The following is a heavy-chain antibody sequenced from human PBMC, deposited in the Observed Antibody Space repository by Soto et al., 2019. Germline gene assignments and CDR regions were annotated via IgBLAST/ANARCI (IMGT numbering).Heavy chain of an antibody. J-gene: IGHJ4*02. CDR1: GYTFTGYY. D-gene: IGHD2-2*01. CDR2: IDPNSGGT. CDR3: ARTHCSSTRCYVGSWDY. Sequence: QVQLVQSGAEVKKPGASVKVSCKASGYTFTGYYMHWVRQAPGQGLEWMGWIDPNSGGTNYAEKFQGWVTMTRDTSISTGYIELSRLRSDDTAVYYCARTHCSSTRCYVGSWDYWGQGTLVTVSS. V-gene: IGHV1-2*04.